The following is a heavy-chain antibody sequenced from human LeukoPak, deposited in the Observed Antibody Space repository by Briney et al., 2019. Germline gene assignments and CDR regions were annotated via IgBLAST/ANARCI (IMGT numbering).Heavy chain of an antibody. CDR1: GGSISSSSYY. CDR3: ASITMVRGVIINY. Sequence: SETLSLTCTVSGGSISSSSYYWGWLRQPPGKGLEWIGSIYYSGSTYYNPSLKSRVTISVDTSKNQFSLKLSSVTAADTAVYYCASITMVRGVIINYWGQGTLVTVSS. V-gene: IGHV4-39*07. J-gene: IGHJ4*02. D-gene: IGHD3-10*01. CDR2: IYYSGST.